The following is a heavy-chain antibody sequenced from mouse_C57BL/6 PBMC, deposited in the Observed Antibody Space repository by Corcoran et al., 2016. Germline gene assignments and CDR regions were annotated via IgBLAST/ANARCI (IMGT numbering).Heavy chain of an antibody. CDR1: GYTFTDYY. J-gene: IGHJ2*01. D-gene: IGHD1-1*01. CDR2: INPNNGGT. V-gene: IGHV1-26*01. Sequence: EVQLQQSGPELVKPGASVKISCKASGYTFTDYYMNWVKQSHGKSLEWIGDINPNNGGTSYNQKFKGKATLTVDKSSSTAYMELRSLTSEDSAVYYCARAKLLRYYFDYWGQSTTLTVSS. CDR3: ARAKLLRYYFDY.